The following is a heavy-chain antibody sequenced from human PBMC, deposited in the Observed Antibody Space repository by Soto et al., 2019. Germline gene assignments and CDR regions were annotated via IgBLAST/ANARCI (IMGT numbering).Heavy chain of an antibody. CDR3: ARYLGTMTPEYFQY. CDR2: ISYDGSRE. D-gene: IGHD3-3*01. CDR1: GFTFSSYV. J-gene: IGHJ1*01. Sequence: QVQLVESGGGVVQPGRSLRLSCVVSGFTFSSYVMHWVRQAPGKGLEWVAGISYDGSREYYADSVKGRFSISRDNSRNTLYLQMNRLRAEDTAVYHCARYLGTMTPEYFQYWGQGTLVTLSS. V-gene: IGHV3-30-3*01.